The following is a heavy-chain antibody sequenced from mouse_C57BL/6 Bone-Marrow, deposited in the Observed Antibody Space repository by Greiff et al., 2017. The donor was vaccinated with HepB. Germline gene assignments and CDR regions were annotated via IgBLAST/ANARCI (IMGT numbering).Heavy chain of an antibody. D-gene: IGHD1-1*01. CDR1: GFNIKDYY. J-gene: IGHJ2*01. CDR2: IDPEDGDT. V-gene: IGHV14-1*01. Sequence: VQLQQSGAELVRPGASVKLSCTASGFNIKDYYMHWVKQRPEQGLEWIGRIDPEDGDTEYAPKFQGKDTMTADTSSNTAYLQLSSLTSEDTAVYYCTTLIYYYGSSYPFDYWGQGTTLTVSS. CDR3: TTLIYYYGSSYPFDY.